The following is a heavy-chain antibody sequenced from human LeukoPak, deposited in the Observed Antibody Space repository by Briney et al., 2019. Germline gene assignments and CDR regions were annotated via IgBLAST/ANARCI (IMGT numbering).Heavy chain of an antibody. D-gene: IGHD4-17*01. Sequence: GGSLRLSCAASGFTFSNYAMSWVRQAPGKGLEWVSGISGSGSSTYYADSVKGRFTISRDNSKNTLSLQMNSLRAEDTAIYYCAKALSTTMTTVSFDIWGQGTMVTVSS. CDR3: AKALSTTMTTVSFDI. CDR1: GFTFSNYA. V-gene: IGHV3-23*01. J-gene: IGHJ3*02. CDR2: ISGSGSST.